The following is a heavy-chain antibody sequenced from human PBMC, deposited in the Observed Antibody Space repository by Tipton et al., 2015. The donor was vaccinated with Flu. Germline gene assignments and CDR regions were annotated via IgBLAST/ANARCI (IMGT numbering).Heavy chain of an antibody. CDR2: TYYRSKWYN. CDR1: GDSVSSNSAA. CDR3: ARGGGYAGSYYYGMDV. J-gene: IGHJ6*02. V-gene: IGHV6-1*01. Sequence: LVKPTQTLSLTCAISGDSVSSNSAAWNWIRQSPSRGLEWLGRTYYRSKWYNDYAVSVKSRITINPDTSKNQFSLQLNSVTPEDTAVYYCARGGGYAGSYYYGMDVWGQGTTVTVSS. D-gene: IGHD5-12*01.